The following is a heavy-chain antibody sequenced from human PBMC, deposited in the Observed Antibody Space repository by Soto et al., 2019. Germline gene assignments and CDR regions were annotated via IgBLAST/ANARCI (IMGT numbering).Heavy chain of an antibody. V-gene: IGHV4-59*11. J-gene: IGHJ4*02. CDR2: LYYTGST. Sequence: TLSLTCTVSGGSISSHYWSWVRQPPGKGLEWIGYLYYTGSTNYNASLKSQVTMSLDTSKNQFSLMLTSVTAADTAVYYCARVGATVTSQALGFDHWGQGILVTVSS. CDR3: ARVGATVTSQALGFDH. D-gene: IGHD4-17*01. CDR1: GGSISSHY.